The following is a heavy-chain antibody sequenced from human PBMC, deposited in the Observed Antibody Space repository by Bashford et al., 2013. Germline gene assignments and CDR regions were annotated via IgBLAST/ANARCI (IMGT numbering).Heavy chain of an antibody. CDR2: INPSGGRT. CDR1: GYTLTELS. V-gene: IGHV1-46*01. CDR3: ARGRGVGRIFGVVIIDPYYYYYGMDV. Sequence: ASVKVSCKVSGYTLTELSMHWVRQAPGQGLEWMGMINPSGGRTDYAQKFQGRVTITADESTSTAYMELSSLRSEDTAVYYCARGRGVGRIFGVVIIDPYYYYYGMDVWGQGTTVTVSS. D-gene: IGHD3-3*01. J-gene: IGHJ6*02.